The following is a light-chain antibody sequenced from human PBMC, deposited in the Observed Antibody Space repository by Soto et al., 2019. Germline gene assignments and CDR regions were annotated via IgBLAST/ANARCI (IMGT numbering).Light chain of an antibody. Sequence: DIVMTQSPDSLAVSLGERATVNCKSSQSVLSSSDNKNYLAWYQQKLGQPPKLLIFWASTRASGVPDRFSGSGSGADFTLTISSLQAEDVAVYYCQQYYSAPYTFGQGTKLGIK. CDR2: WAS. J-gene: IGKJ2*01. CDR1: QSVLSSSDNKNY. CDR3: QQYYSAPYT. V-gene: IGKV4-1*01.